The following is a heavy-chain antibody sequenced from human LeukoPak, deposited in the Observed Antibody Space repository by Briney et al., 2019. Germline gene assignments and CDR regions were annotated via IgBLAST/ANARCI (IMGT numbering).Heavy chain of an antibody. Sequence: GGSLGLSCATSGITFNSAWMSWLRQAPGKGLEWVANISPDGSEKYSVDSVKGRFTVSRDNAKKSLYLQMNSLRTEDTAVYYCARDASGWSVYWGQGTLVTVSS. CDR1: GITFNSAW. J-gene: IGHJ4*02. D-gene: IGHD6-19*01. V-gene: IGHV3-7*01. CDR2: ISPDGSEK. CDR3: ARDASGWSVY.